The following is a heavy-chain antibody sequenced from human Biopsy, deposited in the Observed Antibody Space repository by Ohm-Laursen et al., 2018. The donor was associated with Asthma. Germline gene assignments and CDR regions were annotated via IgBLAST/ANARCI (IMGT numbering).Heavy chain of an antibody. J-gene: IGHJ5*02. CDR2: ISVYNGNT. V-gene: IGHV1-18*01. Sequence: ASVKVSCRTSGYTFNSAGITWVRQAPGQGLEWTGWISVYNGNTKVAQKLQDRVTMITDTSTSTAYMELRSLRSDDTAVYFCAATGYSGYYYRTWGQGTLVTVSS. CDR3: AATGYSGYYYRT. CDR1: GYTFNSAG. D-gene: IGHD5-12*01.